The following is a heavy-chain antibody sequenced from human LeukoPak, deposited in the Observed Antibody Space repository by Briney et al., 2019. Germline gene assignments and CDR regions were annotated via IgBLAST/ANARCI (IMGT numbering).Heavy chain of an antibody. CDR3: ARVYDYVWGSYDY. CDR1: GFTFDDYG. D-gene: IGHD3-16*01. J-gene: IGHJ4*02. Sequence: PGGSLRLSCAASGFTFDDYGMTWVRQAPGKGLEWVSGINWNGGNTAYADSVRGRSTISRDSAKNSLYLEMNSLRVEDTALYYCARVYDYVWGSYDYWGQGTLVTVSS. CDR2: INWNGGNT. V-gene: IGHV3-20*04.